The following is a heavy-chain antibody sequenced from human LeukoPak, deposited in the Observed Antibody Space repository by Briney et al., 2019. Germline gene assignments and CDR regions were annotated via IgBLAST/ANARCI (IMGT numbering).Heavy chain of an antibody. D-gene: IGHD3-22*01. Sequence: GASVKVSCKASGYTFTGYFMHWVRQAPGQGLEWMGIINPTGGGGSTTYAQKFQGRVTMTRDTSTSTVYMELRSLRSEDTAVYYCARDPYYYDSSDSITTGVFDIWGQGTMVTVSS. CDR3: ARDPYYYDSSDSITTGVFDI. CDR2: INPTGGGGST. CDR1: GYTFTGYF. J-gene: IGHJ3*02. V-gene: IGHV1-46*01.